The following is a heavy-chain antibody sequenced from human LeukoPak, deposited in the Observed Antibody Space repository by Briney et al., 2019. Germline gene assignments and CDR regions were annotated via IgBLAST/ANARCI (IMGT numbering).Heavy chain of an antibody. Sequence: ASVKVSCKASGYTFTSYAMNWVRQAPGQGLEWMGWINTNTGNPTYAQGFTGRFVFSLDTSVSTAYLQISSLKAVDTAVYYCAREGSSTSCYACLSNYWGQGTLVTVSS. V-gene: IGHV7-4-1*02. CDR3: AREGSSTSCYACLSNY. J-gene: IGHJ4*02. CDR2: INTNTGNP. CDR1: GYTFTSYA. D-gene: IGHD2-2*01.